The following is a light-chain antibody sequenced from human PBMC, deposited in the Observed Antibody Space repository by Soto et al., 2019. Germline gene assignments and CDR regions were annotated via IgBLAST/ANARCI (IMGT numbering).Light chain of an antibody. CDR2: DVS. CDR3: SSYTTSSTLI. Sequence: QSVLTQPASVSGSPGQSITISCTGTRSDVGRYKFVSWYQQHPGKAPKLMIYDVSNRPSGVSNRFSGSKSGNTASLTISGLQAEDEADYYCSSYTTSSTLIFGGGTKLTVL. V-gene: IGLV2-14*03. CDR1: RSDVGRYKF. J-gene: IGLJ2*01.